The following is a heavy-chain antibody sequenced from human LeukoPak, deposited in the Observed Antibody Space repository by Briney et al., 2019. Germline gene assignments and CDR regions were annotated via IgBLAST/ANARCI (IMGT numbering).Heavy chain of an antibody. CDR1: GFTFSSYA. J-gene: IGHJ3*02. D-gene: IGHD1-26*01. Sequence: GGSLRLSRAASGFTFSSYAMHWVRQAPGKGLEWVAVISYDGSNKYYADSVEGRFTISRDNSKNTLYLQMNSLRAEDTAVYYCARGLSLVGANDAFDIWGQGTMVTVSS. CDR2: ISYDGSNK. V-gene: IGHV3-30*04. CDR3: ARGLSLVGANDAFDI.